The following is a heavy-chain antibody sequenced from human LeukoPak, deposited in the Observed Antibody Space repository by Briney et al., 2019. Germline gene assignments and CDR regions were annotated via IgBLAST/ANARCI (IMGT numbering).Heavy chain of an antibody. CDR3: ARNSGNDLFDY. CDR1: GGSISSYY. D-gene: IGHD5-12*01. V-gene: IGHV4-4*07. CDR2: IYTSGST. Sequence: SETLSLTCTVSGGSISSYYWSWIRQPAGKGLDWIGRIYTSGSTNYNPSLKSRVTMSVDTSKNQFSLKVSSVTAADTAVYYRARNSGNDLFDYWGQGTLVTVSS. J-gene: IGHJ4*02.